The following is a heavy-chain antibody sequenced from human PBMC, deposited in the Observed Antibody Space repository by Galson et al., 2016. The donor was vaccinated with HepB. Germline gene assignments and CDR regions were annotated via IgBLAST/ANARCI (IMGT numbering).Heavy chain of an antibody. Sequence: SVKVSCKVSGHTVTDLSMHWVRQAPGKGLEWMGSFDPEDAETVYAQKFQGRVTMTEDTSADTAYMELSNLRSEGTAVYYCATSYNDYILDYWGQGTLVTVSS. V-gene: IGHV1-24*01. CDR1: GHTVTDLS. D-gene: IGHD4-11*01. CDR2: FDPEDAET. CDR3: ATSYNDYILDY. J-gene: IGHJ4*02.